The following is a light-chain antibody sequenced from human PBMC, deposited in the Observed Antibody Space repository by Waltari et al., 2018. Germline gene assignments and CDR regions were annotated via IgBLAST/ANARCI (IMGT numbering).Light chain of an antibody. V-gene: IGLV6-57*04. J-gene: IGLJ2*01. Sequence: NFMLTQPHSVSDSPGKTVTISCPRSSGSIATHYVQWSQQRPGSAPTTVIYEDTQRPSGVPDRFSGSIDSSTNSASLTISGLKTEDEADYYCQSYDSNNPVVFGGGTKLTVL. CDR2: EDT. CDR1: SGSIATHY. CDR3: QSYDSNNPVV.